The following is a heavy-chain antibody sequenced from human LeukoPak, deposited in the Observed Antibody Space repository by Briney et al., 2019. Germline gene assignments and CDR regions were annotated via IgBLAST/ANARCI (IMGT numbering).Heavy chain of an antibody. CDR3: AIAVAGSDAFDI. J-gene: IGHJ3*02. V-gene: IGHV3-74*01. D-gene: IGHD6-19*01. CDR2: INSDGSST. CDR1: GFTFSSYW. Sequence: GGSLRLSCAASGFTFSSYWMHWVRQAPGKGLVWVSRINSDGSSTSYADSVKGRFTISRDNAKNTLYLQMNSLRAEDTAVYYCAIAVAGSDAFDIWGQGTMVTVSS.